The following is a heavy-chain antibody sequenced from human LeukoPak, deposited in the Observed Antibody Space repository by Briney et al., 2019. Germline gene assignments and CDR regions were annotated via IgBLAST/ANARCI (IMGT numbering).Heavy chain of an antibody. CDR2: IKQDGSEK. CDR3: ARDIPYYYDPPPYDALDI. J-gene: IGHJ3*02. Sequence: GGSLRLSCAASGFTFSSYWMSWVRQAPGKGLEWVANIKQDGSEKYYVDSVKGRFTISRDNAKNSLYLQMNSLRAEDTAVYYCARDIPYYYDPPPYDALDIWGQGTMVTVSS. V-gene: IGHV3-7*01. D-gene: IGHD3-22*01. CDR1: GFTFSSYW.